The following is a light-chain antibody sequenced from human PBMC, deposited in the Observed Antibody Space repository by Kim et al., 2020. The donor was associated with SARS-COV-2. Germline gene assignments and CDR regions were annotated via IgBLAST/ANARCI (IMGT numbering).Light chain of an antibody. Sequence: QSVVTQPPSASGTPGQRVTISCSGSTSNIGTNAVNWYQHLPGTAPKLLIYTNDQRPSGVPDRFSGSKSATSASLAISGLQSEDEADYYCSSWDGSLRGRIFGGGTKVTVL. CDR1: TSNIGTNA. CDR3: SSWDGSLRGRI. CDR2: TND. J-gene: IGLJ2*01. V-gene: IGLV1-44*01.